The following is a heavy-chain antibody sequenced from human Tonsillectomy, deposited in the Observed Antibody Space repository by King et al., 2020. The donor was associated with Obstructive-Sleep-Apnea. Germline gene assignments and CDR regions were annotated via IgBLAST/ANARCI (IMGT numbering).Heavy chain of an antibody. Sequence: VQLVESGGGLVQPGGSLRLSCAASGVTVSSNYMSWVRQAPGTGLEWVSCIYIGGSTYYADSVKGRFTISRDNSKNTLYLQMNSLRAEDTAVYYCARERGATMVTDYWGQGTLVTVSS. CDR2: IYIGGST. CDR3: ARERGATMVTDY. CDR1: GVTVSSNY. V-gene: IGHV3-66*01. D-gene: IGHD5-18*01. J-gene: IGHJ4*02.